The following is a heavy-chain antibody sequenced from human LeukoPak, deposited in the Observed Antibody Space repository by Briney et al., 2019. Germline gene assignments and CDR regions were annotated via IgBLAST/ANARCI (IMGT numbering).Heavy chain of an antibody. CDR1: GFSFGSYS. CDR3: ARVTGTTAGDH. CDR2: ISSGSTSI. J-gene: IGHJ5*02. D-gene: IGHD1-1*01. Sequence: GGSLRLSCAASGFSFGSYSMDWVRQAPGKGLEWVSSISSGSTSIYYADSVKGRFTISRDNAKNSLYLQMNSLRAEDTAVYYCARVTGTTAGDHWGQGTLVSVSS. V-gene: IGHV3-21*01.